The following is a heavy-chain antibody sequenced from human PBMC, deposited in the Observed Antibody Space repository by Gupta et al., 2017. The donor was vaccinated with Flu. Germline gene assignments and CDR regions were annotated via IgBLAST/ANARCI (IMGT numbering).Heavy chain of an antibody. CDR2: INHNGQST. CDR1: GFTVSDYA. D-gene: IGHD6-19*01. J-gene: IGHJ4*02. V-gene: IGHV3-23*01. CDR3: ASRGGNRISAFDS. Sequence: GGGLVQPGGSLRLSCAASGFTVSDYAMNWVRQAPGKGLEWVSIINHNGQSTHYADSGKGRFTITRDDSKSTLYLQMNNLGVEDTAVYYCASRGGNRISAFDSWGQGTLVTVSS.